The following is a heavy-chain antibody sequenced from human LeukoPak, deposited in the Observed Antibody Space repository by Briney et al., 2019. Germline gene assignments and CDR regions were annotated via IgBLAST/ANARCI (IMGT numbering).Heavy chain of an antibody. CDR3: ATETIGRHYDY. CDR2: IGPTGTDR. J-gene: IGHJ4*02. CDR1: GFTFSSCG. D-gene: IGHD1-14*01. Sequence: GGSLRLSCAASGFTFSSCGFNWVRQAPGKGLEWVSSIGPTGTDRYYADSVRGRFTISRNNAKNSMYLQMDSLRDEDTAVYYCATETIGRHYDYWGQRTLLTVSS. V-gene: IGHV3-21*01.